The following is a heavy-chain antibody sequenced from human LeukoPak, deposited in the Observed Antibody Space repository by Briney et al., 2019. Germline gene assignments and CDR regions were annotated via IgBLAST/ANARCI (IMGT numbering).Heavy chain of an antibody. CDR2: IYYSGST. D-gene: IGHD1-26*01. V-gene: IGHV4-39*02. CDR1: GGSFSGYY. Sequence: SETLSLTCAVYGGSFSGYYWGWIRQPPGKGLEWIGSIYYSGSTYYNPSLKSRVTISVDTSKNQFSLKLSSVTAADTAVYYCARDSGSYFYYYYYGMDVWGQGTTVTVSS. J-gene: IGHJ6*02. CDR3: ARDSGSYFYYYYYGMDV.